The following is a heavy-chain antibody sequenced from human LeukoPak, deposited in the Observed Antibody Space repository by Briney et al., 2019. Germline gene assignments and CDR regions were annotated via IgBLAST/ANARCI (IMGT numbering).Heavy chain of an antibody. CDR1: EFSVGSNY. V-gene: IGHV3-66*01. J-gene: IGHJ4*02. Sequence: GGSLRLSCAASEFSVGSNYMTWVRQAPGKGLEWVSLIYSGGSTYYADSVKGRFTISRDNAKNSLYLQMNSLRAEDTAVYYCAGGSGFPGGYWGQGTLVTVSS. CDR3: AGGSGFPGGY. CDR2: IYSGGST. D-gene: IGHD6-19*01.